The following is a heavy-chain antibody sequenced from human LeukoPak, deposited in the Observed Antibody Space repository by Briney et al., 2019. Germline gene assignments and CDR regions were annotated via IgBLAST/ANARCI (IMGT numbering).Heavy chain of an antibody. D-gene: IGHD4-17*01. J-gene: IGHJ4*01. Sequence: PSETLSPTCNVSGGSINTANYYWTWIRQPPGKGLEWIGYISYSGTPYYNPSLNSRVTISLDTSKNQFSLKLNSVTAADTAMYYCARDRYGDFEDYWGHGTLVTVSS. CDR3: ARDRYGDFEDY. V-gene: IGHV4-30-4*08. CDR2: ISYSGTP. CDR1: GGSINTANYY.